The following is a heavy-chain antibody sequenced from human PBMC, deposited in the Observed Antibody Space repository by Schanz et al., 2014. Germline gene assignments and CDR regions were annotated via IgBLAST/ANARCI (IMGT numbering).Heavy chain of an antibody. CDR3: AKDYRTGAIDY. V-gene: IGHV3-30*18. J-gene: IGHJ4*02. Sequence: VQLVESGGDLVQPGRSLRLSCAASGFTFDEYGMHWVRQAPGQGLEKVAVTSTDGTKTYYAASVRGRFTISRDNSKNTVYLQMNSLRSEDTAVYYCAKDYRTGAIDYWGQGTLVTVSS. CDR1: GFTFDEYG. D-gene: IGHD7-27*01. CDR2: TSTDGTKT.